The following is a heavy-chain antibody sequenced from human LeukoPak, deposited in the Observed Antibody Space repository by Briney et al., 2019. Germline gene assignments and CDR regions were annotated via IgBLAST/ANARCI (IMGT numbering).Heavy chain of an antibody. Sequence: SETLSLTCTVSGGSISSYYWSWIRQPPGKGLEWIGYIYYSGSTTYNPSLKSRVTISVDTSKNQFSLKLSSVTAADTAVYYCARGGHYYDSSGYPFDYWGQGTLVTVSS. D-gene: IGHD3-22*01. CDR1: GGSISSYY. CDR3: ARGGHYYDSSGYPFDY. J-gene: IGHJ4*02. CDR2: IYYSGST. V-gene: IGHV4-59*01.